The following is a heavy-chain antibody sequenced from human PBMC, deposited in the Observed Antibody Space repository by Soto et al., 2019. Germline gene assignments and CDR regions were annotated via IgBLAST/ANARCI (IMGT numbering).Heavy chain of an antibody. D-gene: IGHD3-16*02. CDR1: GGSISSGGYY. V-gene: IGHV4-31*03. J-gene: IGHJ3*02. CDR3: ARGPSSGWGSYRYDRVGAFDI. Sequence: PSETLSLTCTVSGGSISSGGYYWSWIRQHPGKGLEWIGYIYYSGSTYYNPSLKSRVTISVDTSKNQFSLKLSSVTAADTAVYYCARGPSSGWGSYRYDRVGAFDIWGQGTMVTVSS. CDR2: IYYSGST.